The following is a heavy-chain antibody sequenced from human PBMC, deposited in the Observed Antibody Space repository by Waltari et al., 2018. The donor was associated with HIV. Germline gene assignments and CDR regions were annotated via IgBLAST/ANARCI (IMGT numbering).Heavy chain of an antibody. CDR3: AKGFCSSSNCYALDY. V-gene: IGHV3-30*18. J-gene: IGHJ4*02. CDR2: IWYDGSQK. Sequence: QVQLVESGGGVVQPGRSLRLSCADSGFRLSSYGMHWVRQAPGKGLEWVAVIWYDGSQKYYADSVKGRFTISRDNSKNMLYLQVNSLKAEDAALYYCAKGFCSSSNCYALDYWGQGTLVTVSS. CDR1: GFRLSSYG. D-gene: IGHD2-2*01.